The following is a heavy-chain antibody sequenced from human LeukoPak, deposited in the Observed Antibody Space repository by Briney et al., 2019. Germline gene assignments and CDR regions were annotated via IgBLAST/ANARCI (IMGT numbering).Heavy chain of an antibody. CDR1: GGSISSYY. CDR2: INNSGNT. Sequence: KPSETLSLTCTVSGGSISSYYWSWIRQPPGKGLEWIGYINNSGNTNYNPSLKSRVTISVDTSKNQFSLKLSSVTAADTAVYYCARPNISWYFDLWGRGTLVTVSS. J-gene: IGHJ2*01. V-gene: IGHV4-59*08. CDR3: ARPNISWYFDL. D-gene: IGHD2/OR15-2a*01.